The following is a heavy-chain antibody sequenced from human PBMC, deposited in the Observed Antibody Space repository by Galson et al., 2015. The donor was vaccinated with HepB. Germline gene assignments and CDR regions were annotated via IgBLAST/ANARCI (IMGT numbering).Heavy chain of an antibody. CDR1: GFTFSSYA. J-gene: IGHJ4*02. CDR2: ISGSGGST. Sequence: SLRLSCAASGFTFSSYAMSWVRQAPGKGLEWVSAISGSGGSTYYADSVRGRFTISRDNSKNTLYLQMNSLRAEDTAVYYCAKEVLERVTRYYFDYWGQGTLVTVSS. V-gene: IGHV3-23*01. D-gene: IGHD2-21*02. CDR3: AKEVLERVTRYYFDY.